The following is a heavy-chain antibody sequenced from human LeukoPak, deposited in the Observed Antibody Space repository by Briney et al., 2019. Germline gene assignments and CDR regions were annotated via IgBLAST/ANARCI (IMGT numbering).Heavy chain of an antibody. CDR1: GGSFSGYY. J-gene: IGHJ4*02. D-gene: IGHD2-2*01. Sequence: PSETLSLTCAVYGGSFSGYYWSWVRQPRGKGREWIGEINHSGSTNYNPSLKSRVTISVDTSKNQFSLKLSSVTAADTAVYYCARVASYYFDYWGQGTLVTVSS. V-gene: IGHV4-34*01. CDR3: ARVASYYFDY. CDR2: INHSGST.